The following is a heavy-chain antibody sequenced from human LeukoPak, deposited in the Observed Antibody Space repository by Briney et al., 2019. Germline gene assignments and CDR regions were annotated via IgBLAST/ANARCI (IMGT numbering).Heavy chain of an antibody. CDR2: ILSDGSKE. CDR3: AKDGYNWGLVY. CDR1: GFTFSSYG. V-gene: IGHV3-30*02. Sequence: GGSLRLSCAASGFTFSSYGMHWVRQAPGKGLEWVAVILSDGSKEFYTDSVKGRFTISRDNSKNTLYLQMNSLRTEDTAVYYCAKDGYNWGLVYWGQGTLVTVSS. D-gene: IGHD3/OR15-3a*01. J-gene: IGHJ4*02.